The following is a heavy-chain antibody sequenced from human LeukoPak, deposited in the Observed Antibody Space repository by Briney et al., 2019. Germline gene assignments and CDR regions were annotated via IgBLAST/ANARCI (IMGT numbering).Heavy chain of an antibody. V-gene: IGHV3-30*03. J-gene: IGHJ6*03. CDR3: ARGPIIDIVVIPAAADYYHMDV. CDR2: ISYDGNNK. CDR1: GFTFSYYG. D-gene: IGHD2-2*01. Sequence: GGSLRLSCAASGFTFSYYGMHWVRQAPGKGLEWVAVISYDGNNKYYADSVKGRFTISRDNSKNTLYLQMNSLRADDTAVYYCARGPIIDIVVIPAAADYYHMDVWGKGTTVTVSS.